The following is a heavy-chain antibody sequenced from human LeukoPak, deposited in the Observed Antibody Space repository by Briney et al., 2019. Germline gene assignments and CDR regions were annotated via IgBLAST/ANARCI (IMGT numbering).Heavy chain of an antibody. V-gene: IGHV3-53*01. CDR1: GFTVSSNY. CDR3: ARSPSITMVPASL. D-gene: IGHD3-10*01. J-gene: IGHJ4*02. CDR2: IYSGGST. Sequence: GGSLRLSCAASGFTVSSNYMSWVRQAPGKGLEWVSIIYSGGSTYYADSVKGRFTISRDSSKSTLYLQLNSLRAEDTAVYYCARSPSITMVPASLWGQGTLVTVSS.